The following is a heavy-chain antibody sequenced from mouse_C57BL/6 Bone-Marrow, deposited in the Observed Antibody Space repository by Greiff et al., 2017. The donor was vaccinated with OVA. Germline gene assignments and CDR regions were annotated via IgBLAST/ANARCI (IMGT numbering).Heavy chain of an antibody. CDR3: ARKMVYFDV. V-gene: IGHV2-9-1*01. Sequence: VMLVESGPGLVAPSQSLSITCTVSGFSLTSYAIRWVRQPPGKGLEWLGVIRTGGGTNYNSALKSSLSISKDNSKSQVVLKMNSRQTDDTARYYCARKMVYFDVWGTGTTVTVSS. D-gene: IGHD1-1*02. CDR2: IRTGGGT. CDR1: GFSLTSYA. J-gene: IGHJ1*03.